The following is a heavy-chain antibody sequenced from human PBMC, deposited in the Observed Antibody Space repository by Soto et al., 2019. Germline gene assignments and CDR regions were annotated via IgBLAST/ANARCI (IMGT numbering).Heavy chain of an antibody. Sequence: GESLKISCKGSGHIFSNYWIGWVRQRPGKGLECMGIIYPGDSDTRYSPSFQGQVTITVDKSINTAYLQWSRLKASDTAIYYCARQRLWGTSGYYYFENWGQGTLVTVSS. V-gene: IGHV5-51*01. D-gene: IGHD3-22*01. J-gene: IGHJ4*02. CDR1: GHIFSNYW. CDR2: IYPGDSDT. CDR3: ARQRLWGTSGYYYFEN.